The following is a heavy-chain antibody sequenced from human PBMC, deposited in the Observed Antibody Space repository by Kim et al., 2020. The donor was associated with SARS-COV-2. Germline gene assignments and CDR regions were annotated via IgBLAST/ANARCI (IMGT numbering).Heavy chain of an antibody. D-gene: IGHD4-17*01. Sequence: KCRFTISRDTAKNSLYLQMNSLRAEETAVYYCARALTHDYGDYGPEYVQHWGQGTLVTVSS. J-gene: IGHJ1*01. CDR3: ARALTHDYGDYGPEYVQH. V-gene: IGHV3-11*06.